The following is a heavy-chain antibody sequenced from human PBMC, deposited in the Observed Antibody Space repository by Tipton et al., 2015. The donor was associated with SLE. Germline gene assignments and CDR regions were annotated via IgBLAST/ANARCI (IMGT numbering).Heavy chain of an antibody. V-gene: IGHV4-59*01. CDR1: GGSISSYY. CDR3: AREGITIRALDI. J-gene: IGHJ3*02. Sequence: TLSLTCTVSGGSISSYYWSWIRQPPGKGLEWIGYIYYSGSTNYNPSLKSRVTISVDTSKNQFSLKLSSVTAADTAVYYCAREGITIRALDIWGQGTMVTVSS. D-gene: IGHD3-10*01. CDR2: IYYSGST.